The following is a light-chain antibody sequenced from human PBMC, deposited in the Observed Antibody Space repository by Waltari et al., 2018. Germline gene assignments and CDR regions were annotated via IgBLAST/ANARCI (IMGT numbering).Light chain of an antibody. Sequence: SALTQPASVSGSPGKSITISCTGTNSDIGSYNFVSWYKQHPNKVPKLVLYEVSNRPSGVSNSFSGSKSGNTAFLTISGLQAEDEAEYYCSSYTKSTTQVFGTGTKVTVL. CDR1: NSDIGSYNF. J-gene: IGLJ1*01. CDR3: SSYTKSTTQV. CDR2: EVS. V-gene: IGLV2-14*01.